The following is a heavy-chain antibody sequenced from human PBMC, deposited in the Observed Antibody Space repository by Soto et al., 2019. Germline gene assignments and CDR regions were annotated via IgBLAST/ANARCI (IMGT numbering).Heavy chain of an antibody. V-gene: IGHV1-69*02. CDR1: RGTLSSYT. Sequence: SVKVSCKDSRGTLSSYTISWVRQAPGQGLEWMGRIIPILGIANYAQKSQGRVTITADKSTSTAYMELSSLRSEDTAVYYCARGYCSSTSCSPHAWFDPWGQGTLVTVSS. CDR2: IIPILGIA. J-gene: IGHJ5*02. D-gene: IGHD2-2*01. CDR3: ARGYCSSTSCSPHAWFDP.